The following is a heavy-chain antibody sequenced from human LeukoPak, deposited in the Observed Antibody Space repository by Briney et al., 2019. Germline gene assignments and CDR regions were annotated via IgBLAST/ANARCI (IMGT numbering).Heavy chain of an antibody. Sequence: GGSLRLSCAASGFTSSSYGMHWVRQAPGKGLEWVAFIRYDGSNKYYADSVKGRFTISRDNSKNTLYLQMNSLRAEDTAVYYCAKDAEMGPDFWSGYSNWFDPWGQGTLVTVSS. CDR2: IRYDGSNK. V-gene: IGHV3-30*02. CDR3: AKDAEMGPDFWSGYSNWFDP. D-gene: IGHD3-3*01. J-gene: IGHJ5*02. CDR1: GFTSSSYG.